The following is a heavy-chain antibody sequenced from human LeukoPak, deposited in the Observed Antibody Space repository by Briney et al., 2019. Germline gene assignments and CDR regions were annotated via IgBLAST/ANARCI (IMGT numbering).Heavy chain of an antibody. CDR3: ARHQTLGIVYFDY. CDR1: GGSISSSSYY. J-gene: IGHJ4*02. D-gene: IGHD7-27*01. CDR2: IYYSGST. V-gene: IGHV4-39*01. Sequence: PSETLSLTCTVSGGSISSSSYYWGWIRQPPGKGLEWIGSIYYSGSTYYNPSLKSRVTISVDTSKNQFSLKLSSVTAADTAVYYCARHQTLGIVYFDYWGQGTLVTVSS.